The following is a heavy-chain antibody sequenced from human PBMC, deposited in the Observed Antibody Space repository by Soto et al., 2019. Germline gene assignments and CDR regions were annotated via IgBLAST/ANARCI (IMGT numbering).Heavy chain of an antibody. CDR3: ARGGSSWFWF. CDR1: GGSISTYY. D-gene: IGHD6-13*01. J-gene: IGHJ4*02. V-gene: IGHV4-59*01. Sequence: SETLSLTCTVSGGSISTYYWSWIRQPPGKGLEWIGYVYYSGNSNYNPSLKSRVTISVQTSKNQISLKLSSVTAADTAVYYCARGGSSWFWFWGQGTLVTVSS. CDR2: VYYSGNS.